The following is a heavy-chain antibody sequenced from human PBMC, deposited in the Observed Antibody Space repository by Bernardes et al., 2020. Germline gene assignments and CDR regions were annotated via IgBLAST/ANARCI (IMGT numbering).Heavy chain of an antibody. J-gene: IGHJ4*02. D-gene: IGHD3-3*01. CDR1: GFTFNSYA. V-gene: IGHV3-23*01. Sequence: GGSLRLSCAASGFTFNSYAMNWVRQAPGQGLEWVSVISGSGGRTHYADSVVGRFTISRDNSKNMLYVQMNSLRAEDTAVYYCAKDAYDDFLGPLGHWGQGTLVTVSS. CDR3: AKDAYDDFLGPLGH. CDR2: ISGSGGRT.